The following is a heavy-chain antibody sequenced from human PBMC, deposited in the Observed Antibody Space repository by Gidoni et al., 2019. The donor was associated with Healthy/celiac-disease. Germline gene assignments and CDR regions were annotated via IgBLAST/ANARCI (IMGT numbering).Heavy chain of an antibody. J-gene: IGHJ6*02. D-gene: IGHD5-12*01. V-gene: IGHV1-46*01. Sequence: QVQLVQSGAEVKKPGASVKVSCKASGYTFTSYYMHWVRQAPGQGLEGMGIINPSGGSTSYAQKFQGRVTMTRDTSTSTVYMELSSLRSEDTAVYYCARGGGMATISPGFYGMDVWGQGTTVTVSS. CDR3: ARGGGMATISPGFYGMDV. CDR2: INPSGGST. CDR1: GYTFTSYY.